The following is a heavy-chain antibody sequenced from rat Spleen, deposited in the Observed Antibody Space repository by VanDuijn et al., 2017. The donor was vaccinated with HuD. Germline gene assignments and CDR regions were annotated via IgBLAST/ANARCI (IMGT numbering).Heavy chain of an antibody. CDR2: ISYDGTST. J-gene: IGHJ2*01. D-gene: IGHD1-2*01. Sequence: EVQLVESDGGLVQPGRSLKLSCAASGFIFSDHYVAWVRQAPTKGLEWVATISYDGTSTYSRDSVKGRFTISRDNAKSTLFLQMDSLRSEDTATYYCTTSIAATTYWGQGVMVTVSS. CDR3: TTSIAATTY. V-gene: IGHV5-29*01. CDR1: GFIFSDHY.